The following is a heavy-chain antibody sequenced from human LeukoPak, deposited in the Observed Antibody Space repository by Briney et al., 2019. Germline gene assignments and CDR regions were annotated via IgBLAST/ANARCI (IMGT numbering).Heavy chain of an antibody. CDR2: INDSGSP. J-gene: IGHJ4*02. V-gene: IGHV4-34*01. Sequence: SETLSLTCTVNVGSFSGYHWTWIRQSPGKGLDYIGEINDSGSPIYNPSLKSRVTISVDTAKNQFSMNLTSLTAADTAVYYCARGPHQHWPLGQFWGQGSLVTVSS. CDR1: VGSFSGYH. D-gene: IGHD2-2*01. CDR3: ARGPHQHWPLGQF.